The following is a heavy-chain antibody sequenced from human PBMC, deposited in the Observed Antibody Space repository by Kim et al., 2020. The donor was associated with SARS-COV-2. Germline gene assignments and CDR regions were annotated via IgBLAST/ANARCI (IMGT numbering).Heavy chain of an antibody. Sequence: GGSLRLSCAASGVTLGEAAMHWVWQAPGKGLEWVSGISWNSGSIGYADSVKGRFTISRDNAKNSLYLQMNSLRAEDTALYYCAKGPYDFWSGYIPTYYYYYMDVWGKGTTVTVSS. CDR1: GVTLGEAA. V-gene: IGHV3-9*01. J-gene: IGHJ6*03. D-gene: IGHD3-3*01. CDR3: AKGPYDFWSGYIPTYYYYYMDV. CDR2: ISWNSGSI.